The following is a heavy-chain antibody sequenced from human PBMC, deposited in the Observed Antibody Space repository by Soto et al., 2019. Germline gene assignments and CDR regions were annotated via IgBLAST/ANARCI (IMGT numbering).Heavy chain of an antibody. D-gene: IGHD3-3*01. V-gene: IGHV3-23*01. CDR3: AKQGDYDFWSSSNNWLHP. CDR2: IGGRGGST. CDR1: GFSFSSYA. Sequence: EVQLLESGGGLGQPGGSLRLSCAASGFSFSSYAISWVRQAPGKGLEWVSSIGGRGGSTYYADSVKGRFTISRDNSKNTVYLQMNSLRVDDTAVYYCAKQGDYDFWSSSNNWLHPWGQGTLVTVSS. J-gene: IGHJ5*02.